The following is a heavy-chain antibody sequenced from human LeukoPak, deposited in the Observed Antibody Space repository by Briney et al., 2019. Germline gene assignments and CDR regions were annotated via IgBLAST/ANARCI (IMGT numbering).Heavy chain of an antibody. CDR1: GGSISSYY. Sequence: SETLSLTCTVSGGSISSYYWTWIRQPPGKGLEWIGDIYITGSTNYNPYLKRRVTMSVDTSKNQFSLRLSSVTDADTAVYYCARVRIGETSYDASDVWGLGTMVTVSS. D-gene: IGHD1-26*01. J-gene: IGHJ3*01. CDR3: ARVRIGETSYDASDV. V-gene: IGHV4-59*13. CDR2: IYITGST.